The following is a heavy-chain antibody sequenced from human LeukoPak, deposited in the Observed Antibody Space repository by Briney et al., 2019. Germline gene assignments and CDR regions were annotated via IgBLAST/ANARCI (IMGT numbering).Heavy chain of an antibody. Sequence: GGSLRLSCAASGFTFSSYAMSWVRQAPGKGLEWVSGISGSGGSTYYADSVKGRFTISRDNSKNTLYLQMNSLRAEDTAVYYCARSRGPNTFGGVHDYWGQGTLVTVSS. J-gene: IGHJ4*02. V-gene: IGHV3-23*01. D-gene: IGHD3-16*01. CDR2: ISGSGGST. CDR3: ARSRGPNTFGGVHDY. CDR1: GFTFSSYA.